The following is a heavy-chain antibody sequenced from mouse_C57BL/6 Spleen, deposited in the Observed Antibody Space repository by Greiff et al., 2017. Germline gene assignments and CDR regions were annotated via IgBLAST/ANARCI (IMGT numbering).Heavy chain of an antibody. CDR3: ARRGEGVFDY. CDR1: GFTFSSYG. J-gene: IGHJ2*01. CDR2: ISSGGSYT. V-gene: IGHV5-6*01. Sequence: EVKLVESGGDLVKPGGSLKLSCAASGFTFSSYGMSWVRQTPDKRLEWVATISSGGSYTYYPDSVKGRFTISRDNAKNTLYLQMSSLKSEDTAVFYCARRGEGVFDYWGQGTTLTVSS.